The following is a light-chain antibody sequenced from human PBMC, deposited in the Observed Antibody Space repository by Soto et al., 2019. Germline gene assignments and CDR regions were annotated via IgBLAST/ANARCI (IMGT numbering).Light chain of an antibody. CDR1: QSIDTW. CDR2: KAS. V-gene: IGKV1-5*03. CDR3: QQYNSYRA. J-gene: IGKJ1*01. Sequence: DIQITQSPSTLSASVGDTVTITCRASQSIDTWLAWHQQKPGRAPKLLISKASILESGVPSRFSGSGSGTDFTLTISGLQPDDFAIYYCQQYNSYRAFGQGTKVDIK.